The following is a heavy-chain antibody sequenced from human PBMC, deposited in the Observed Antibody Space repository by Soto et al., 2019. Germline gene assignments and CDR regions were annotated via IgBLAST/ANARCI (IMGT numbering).Heavy chain of an antibody. Sequence: GGSLRLSCAASGFTFSSYAMNWVRQAPGKGLEWVSAISGSGGSTYYADSVKGRFTISRDNSKNTLYLQMNSLRAEDTAVYYCAKRGEVVVPAAASYYMDVWGKGTTVTVSS. D-gene: IGHD2-2*01. CDR2: ISGSGGST. CDR3: AKRGEVVVPAAASYYMDV. V-gene: IGHV3-23*01. J-gene: IGHJ6*03. CDR1: GFTFSSYA.